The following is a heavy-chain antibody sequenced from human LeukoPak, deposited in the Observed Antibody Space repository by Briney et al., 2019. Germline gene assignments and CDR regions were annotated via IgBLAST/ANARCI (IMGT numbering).Heavy chain of an antibody. CDR1: GFTVSSNY. CDR2: IYSGGST. V-gene: IGHV3-66*01. J-gene: IGHJ4*02. Sequence: GGSLRLSCAASGFTVSSNYMSWVRQAPGKGLEWVSVIYSGGSTYYADSVKGRFTISRDNSKNTLYLQMNSLRAEDTAVYYCARDRAMIEGMDYWGQGTLVTVSS. CDR3: ARDRAMIEGMDY. D-gene: IGHD3-22*01.